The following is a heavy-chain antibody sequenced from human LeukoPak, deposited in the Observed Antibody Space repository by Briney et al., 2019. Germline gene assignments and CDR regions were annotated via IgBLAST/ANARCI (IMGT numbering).Heavy chain of an antibody. V-gene: IGHV1-8*01. J-gene: IGHJ3*02. CDR2: MNPNSGNT. D-gene: IGHD2-2*01. Sequence: VASVKVSCKASGYTFTSYDINWVRQATGQGLEWMGWMNPNSGNTGYAQKFQGRVTITADESTSTAYMELSSLRSEDTAVYYCARMKCSSTSCYGPWAFDISGQGTMVTVSS. CDR3: ARMKCSSTSCYGPWAFDI. CDR1: GYTFTSYD.